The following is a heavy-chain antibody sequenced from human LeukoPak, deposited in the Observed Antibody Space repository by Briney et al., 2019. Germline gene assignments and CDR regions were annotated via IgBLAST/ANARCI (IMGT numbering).Heavy chain of an antibody. CDR3: ARDSTGLRYYDQD. CDR1: DYTFTSYG. D-gene: IGHD3-3*01. Sequence: ASVKVSCKASDYTFTSYGISWVRQAPGQGLEWMGWISAYNGNTNYAQKLQGRVTMTTDTSTSTAYMELRSLGSDDTAVYYCARDSTGLRYYDQDWGQGTLVTVSS. J-gene: IGHJ4*02. CDR2: ISAYNGNT. V-gene: IGHV1-18*01.